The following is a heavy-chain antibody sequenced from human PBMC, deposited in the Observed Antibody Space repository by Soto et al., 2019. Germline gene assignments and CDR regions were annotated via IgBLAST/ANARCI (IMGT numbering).Heavy chain of an antibody. CDR1: GFTFSTFG. D-gene: IGHD3-22*01. Sequence: PWGSLRLSCAASGFTFSTFGMHWVRQAPGKGLDLVAIISYDGKNKYYADSVQGRFTISRDNSKNMVYLQMNSLRAEDTAVYYCAKRHSSGPGYYFDYWGQGTLVTVSS. J-gene: IGHJ4*02. CDR2: ISYDGKNK. CDR3: AKRHSSGPGYYFDY. V-gene: IGHV3-30*18.